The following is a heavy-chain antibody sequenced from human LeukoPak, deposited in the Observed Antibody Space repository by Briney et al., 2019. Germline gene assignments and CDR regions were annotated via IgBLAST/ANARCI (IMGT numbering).Heavy chain of an antibody. CDR2: MNPNSGNT. CDR3: ARMEYLRSDDDNWFDP. V-gene: IGHV1-8*01. Sequence: GASVKVSCKASGYTFTSYDINWGRQATGQGLEWMGWMNPNSGNTGYAQKFQGRVTMTRDTSISTAYMELSSLRSEDTAVYYCARMEYLRSDDDNWFDPWGQGTLVTVSS. CDR1: GYTFTSYD. J-gene: IGHJ5*02. D-gene: IGHD3-3*01.